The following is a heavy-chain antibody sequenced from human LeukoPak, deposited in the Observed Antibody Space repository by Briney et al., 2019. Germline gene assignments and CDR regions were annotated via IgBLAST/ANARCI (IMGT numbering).Heavy chain of an antibody. Sequence: GRSLRLSCAASGFTFSSYAMHWVRQAPGKGPEWVAVISYDGSNKYYADSVKGRSTISRDNSKNTLYLQMNSLRAEDTAVYYCARDLSGGTVTTFIPDYWGQGTLVTVSS. V-gene: IGHV3-30-3*01. J-gene: IGHJ4*02. CDR2: ISYDGSNK. D-gene: IGHD4-11*01. CDR1: GFTFSSYA. CDR3: ARDLSGGTVTTFIPDY.